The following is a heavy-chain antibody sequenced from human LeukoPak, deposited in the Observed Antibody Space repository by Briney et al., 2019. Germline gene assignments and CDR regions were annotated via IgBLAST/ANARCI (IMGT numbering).Heavy chain of an antibody. CDR2: MYRSGYT. J-gene: IGHJ4*02. D-gene: IGHD3-9*01. CDR1: GYSLSIGYY. CDR3: ARRLDSWSFDS. Sequence: PSETLSLTCAVSGYSLSIGYYWGWIRQPPGKGLEWIGNMYRSGYTYYNPSLKSRVTISVDTSKNQFSLKLSSVTAADSAVYYCARRLDSWSFDSWGQGTLVTVSS. V-gene: IGHV4-38-2*01.